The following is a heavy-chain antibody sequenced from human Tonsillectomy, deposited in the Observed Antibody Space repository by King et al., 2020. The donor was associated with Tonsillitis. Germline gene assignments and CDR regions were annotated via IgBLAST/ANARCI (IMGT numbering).Heavy chain of an antibody. CDR3: ARDPRHCSSTSCYGKFYYYFYMDV. V-gene: IGHV1-18*01. CDR2: ISAHNGNT. D-gene: IGHD2-2*01. J-gene: IGHJ6*03. CDR1: GYTFTSYA. Sequence: VQLVESGAEVKKPGASVKVSCKASGYTFTSYAISWVRQAPGQGLEWMGWISAHNGNTYYAQKLQDRVTMTTDTSTSTAYMELRSLRSDDTAVYYCARDPRHCSSTSCYGKFYYYFYMDVWGKGTTVTVSS.